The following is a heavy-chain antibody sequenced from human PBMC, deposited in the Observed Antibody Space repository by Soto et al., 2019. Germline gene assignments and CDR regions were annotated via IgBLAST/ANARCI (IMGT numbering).Heavy chain of an antibody. CDR3: ARVGGGLSSLGYYGMDV. J-gene: IGHJ6*02. D-gene: IGHD3-10*01. CDR2: INPNSGGT. V-gene: IGHV1-2*04. Sequence: QVQLVQSGAEVKKTGASVKVSCKASGYTFIGYYIHWVRQAPGQGLEWMGWINPNSGGTNYAQRFQGWVTMTRDRAISTAYMELRRLKSDDTAVYYWARVGGGLSSLGYYGMDVWGQGTTVTVSS. CDR1: GYTFIGYY.